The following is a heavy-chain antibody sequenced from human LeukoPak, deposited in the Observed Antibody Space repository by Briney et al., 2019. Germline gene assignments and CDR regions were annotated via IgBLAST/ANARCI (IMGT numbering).Heavy chain of an antibody. J-gene: IGHJ4*02. CDR2: ISAYNGNT. CDR3: ATRRITMVRGVFDY. V-gene: IGHV1-18*01. Sequence: ASVKVSCKASGYTFTSYGISWVRQAPGQGLKWMGWISAYNGNTNYAQKLQGRVTMTTDTSTSTAYMELRSLRSDDTAVYYCATRRITMVRGVFDYWGQGTLVTVSS. D-gene: IGHD3-10*01. CDR1: GYTFTSYG.